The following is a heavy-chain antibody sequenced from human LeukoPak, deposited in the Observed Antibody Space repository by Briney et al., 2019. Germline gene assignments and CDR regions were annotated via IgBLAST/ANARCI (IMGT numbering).Heavy chain of an antibody. J-gene: IGHJ4*02. V-gene: IGHV4-39*07. CDR1: GGSISSSSYY. Sequence: SETLSLTCTVSGGSISSSSYYWGWIRQPPGKGLEWIGSIYYSGSTYYNPSLKSRVTISVDTSKNQFSLKLSSVTAADTAVYYCARLTRTNSYYFDYWGQGTLVTVSS. D-gene: IGHD1-14*01. CDR2: IYYSGST. CDR3: ARLTRTNSYYFDY.